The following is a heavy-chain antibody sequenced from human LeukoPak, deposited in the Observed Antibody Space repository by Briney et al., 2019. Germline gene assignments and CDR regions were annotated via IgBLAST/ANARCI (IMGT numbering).Heavy chain of an antibody. CDR1: GFTFSSCA. V-gene: IGHV3-23*01. J-gene: IGHJ6*02. D-gene: IGHD3-3*01. CDR2: ISGSGGST. Sequence: GGSLRLSCAASGFTFSSCAMSWVRQAPGKGLEWVSAISGSGGSTYYADSVKGRFTISRDNSKNTLYLQMNSLRAEDTAVYYCAKDRPEWLLSYYGMDVWGQGTTVTVSS. CDR3: AKDRPEWLLSYYGMDV.